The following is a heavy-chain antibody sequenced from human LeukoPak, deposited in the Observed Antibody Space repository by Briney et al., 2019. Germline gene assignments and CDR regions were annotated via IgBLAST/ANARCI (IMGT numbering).Heavy chain of an antibody. J-gene: IGHJ4*02. D-gene: IGHD6-6*01. CDR2: IHTSGSV. CDR3: AREGSMTARPFVSIDY. CDR1: GGSISTYY. V-gene: IGHV4-4*07. Sequence: PSVTLSLTCTVSGGSISTYYWSWVRQPAGKGLELIGRIHTSGSVDYNPSLKSRVTMSVDTSKKQFSLTLSSVTAADTAMYYCAREGSMTARPFVSIDYWGQGTLVTVSS.